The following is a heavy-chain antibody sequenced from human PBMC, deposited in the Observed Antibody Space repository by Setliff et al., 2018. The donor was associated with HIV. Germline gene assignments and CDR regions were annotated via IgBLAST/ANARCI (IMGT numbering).Heavy chain of an antibody. Sequence: ASVKVSCKTSGFAFTSYDINWVRQAARQGLEWMGWMNPNSGNTGYAQKFQGRVTISRNTSISAAYMELSSLRSEDTAVYYCARGRTYNFWSGSPYYFDYWGQGTLVTVSS. CDR1: GFAFTSYD. J-gene: IGHJ4*02. V-gene: IGHV1-8*03. CDR3: ARGRTYNFWSGSPYYFDY. CDR2: MNPNSGNT. D-gene: IGHD3-3*01.